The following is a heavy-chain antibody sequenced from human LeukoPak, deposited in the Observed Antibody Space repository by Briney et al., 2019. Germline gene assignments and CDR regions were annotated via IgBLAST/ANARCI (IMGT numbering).Heavy chain of an antibody. V-gene: IGHV4-59*01. CDR1: DGSISSYV. CDR3: ARGAGNYYFYGMDV. Sequence: KSSETLSLTCTVSDGSISSYVWSWIRQPPGKGLEWIGHIYYSGSTNYNPSLKSRVTVSVDTSKNQFSLKLSSVTAADTAVYYCARGAGNYYFYGMDVWGQGTTVTVSS. J-gene: IGHJ6*02. CDR2: IYYSGST.